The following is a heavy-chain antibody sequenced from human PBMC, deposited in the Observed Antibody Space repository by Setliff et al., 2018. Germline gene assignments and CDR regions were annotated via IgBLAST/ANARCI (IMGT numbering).Heavy chain of an antibody. V-gene: IGHV4-34*01. J-gene: IGHJ3*02. D-gene: IGHD3-16*01. CDR2: SNHGGST. Sequence: ASETLSLTCSVSGESFSNNYWSWIRQTPGKGLEWIGESNHGGSTTYHPPLKSRLTMSVDTSKNQFSLKLAAVTAADTAVYYCARPHGGDYAFDIWGQGRMVTVSS. CDR3: ARPHGGDYAFDI. CDR1: GESFSNNY.